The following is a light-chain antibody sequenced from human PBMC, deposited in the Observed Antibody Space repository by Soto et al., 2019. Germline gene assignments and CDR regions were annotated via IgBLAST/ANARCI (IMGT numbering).Light chain of an antibody. V-gene: IGLV2-14*01. J-gene: IGLJ3*02. CDR2: GVT. CDR1: SSDVGANNF. Sequence: QSALTQPASVSGSPGQSITISCTGTSSDVGANNFVSWYQQHPGKAPKLPIYGVTNRPSGVSNRFSGSKSGNTASLSISGLQADDDGDYYCSSYANTYNWVFGGGTKLTVL. CDR3: SSYANTYNWV.